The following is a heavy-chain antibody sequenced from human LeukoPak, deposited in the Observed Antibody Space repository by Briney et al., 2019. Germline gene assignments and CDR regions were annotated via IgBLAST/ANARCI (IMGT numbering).Heavy chain of an antibody. CDR1: GFTFSSYS. D-gene: IGHD3-22*01. CDR3: ASLLVMSAIDY. V-gene: IGHV3-21*01. Sequence: GGSLRLSCAASGFTFSSYSMNWVRQAPGKGLEWVSSISSSSSYIYYADSVKGRFTISRDNAKNSLYLQMNSLRAEDTAVYYCASLLVMSAIDYWGQGTLVTVSS. J-gene: IGHJ4*02. CDR2: ISSSSSYI.